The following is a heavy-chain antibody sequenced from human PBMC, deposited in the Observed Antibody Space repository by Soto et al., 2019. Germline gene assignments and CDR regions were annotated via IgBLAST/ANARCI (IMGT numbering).Heavy chain of an antibody. V-gene: IGHV3-23*01. CDR2: ISQTGANT. CDR3: ATEGAKTTWNFDL. Sequence: GGSLRLSCLASGFTFASCGMNWVRQAPGKGLEWVAGISQTGANTYYADSVRGRFIISRDNSRNTVSLEMNSLRGEDSALYYCATEGAKTTWNFDLWGQGTKVTVSS. D-gene: IGHD3-9*01. CDR1: GFTFASCG. J-gene: IGHJ4*02.